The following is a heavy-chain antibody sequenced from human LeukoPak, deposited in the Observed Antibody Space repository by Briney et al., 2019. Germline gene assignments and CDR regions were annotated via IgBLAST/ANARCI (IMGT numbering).Heavy chain of an antibody. D-gene: IGHD1-26*01. CDR3: ASTSVPSYLVGLDY. Sequence: ASVKVSCKASGYTFTSYYMHWVRQAPGQGLEWMGGIILIFGTANYAQKFQGRVTIATDESTSTAYMELSSLRSEDTAVYYCASTSVPSYLVGLDYWGQGTLVTVSS. CDR1: GYTFTSYY. CDR2: IILIFGTA. V-gene: IGHV1-69*05. J-gene: IGHJ4*02.